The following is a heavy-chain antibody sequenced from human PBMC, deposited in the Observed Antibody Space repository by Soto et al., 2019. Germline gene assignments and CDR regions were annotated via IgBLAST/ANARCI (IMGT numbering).Heavy chain of an antibody. CDR1: GYSFTSYW. Sequence: GESLKISRKGSGYSFTSYWIGWVRQMPGKGLEWMGIIYPGDSDTRYSPSFQGQVTISADKSISTAYLQWSSLKASDTAMYYCARHGNTYYDFWSGYPSDYWGQGTLVTVSS. CDR2: IYPGDSDT. J-gene: IGHJ4*02. D-gene: IGHD3-3*01. V-gene: IGHV5-51*01. CDR3: ARHGNTYYDFWSGYPSDY.